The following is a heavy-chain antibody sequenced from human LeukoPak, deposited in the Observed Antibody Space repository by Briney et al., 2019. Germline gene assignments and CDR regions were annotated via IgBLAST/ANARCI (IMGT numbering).Heavy chain of an antibody. D-gene: IGHD2-2*01. CDR2: INLSGST. J-gene: IGHJ4*02. V-gene: IGHV4-34*01. CDR3: ARGGGIVVVPAAIQGYYFDY. Sequence: SETLSLTCAVYGGSSSVYYWSWIRQPPGKGLEWIGEINLSGSTNYNPSLKSRGTISVDTSKNQFSLKLSSVTAADTAVYYCARGGGIVVVPAAIQGYYFDYWGQGALVTVSS. CDR1: GGSSSVYY.